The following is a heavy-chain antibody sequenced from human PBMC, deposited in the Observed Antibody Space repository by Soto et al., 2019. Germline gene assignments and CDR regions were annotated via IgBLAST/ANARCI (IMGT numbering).Heavy chain of an antibody. CDR1: GGSISSSNW. Sequence: TSETLSLTCAVSGGSISSSNWWSWVRQPPGKGLEWIGEIYHSGSTNYNPSLKSRVTISVDKSKNQFSLKLSSVTAADTAVYYCARAPYDFWSGYYSFDYWGQGTLVTVSS. V-gene: IGHV4-4*02. D-gene: IGHD3-3*01. CDR3: ARAPYDFWSGYYSFDY. CDR2: IYHSGST. J-gene: IGHJ4*02.